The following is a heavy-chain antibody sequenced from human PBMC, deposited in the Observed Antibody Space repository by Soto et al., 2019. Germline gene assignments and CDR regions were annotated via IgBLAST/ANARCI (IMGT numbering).Heavy chain of an antibody. CDR3: ARVAY. CDR1: GFTVSSNY. Sequence: PGGSLRLSCAASGFTVSSNYMSWVRQAPGKGLEWVSVIYSGGSTYYADSVKGRFTISRDNSKNSLFLQMNTLRPEDTAMYYCARVAYWGPGTQVTVSS. CDR2: IYSGGST. J-gene: IGHJ4*02. V-gene: IGHV3-53*01.